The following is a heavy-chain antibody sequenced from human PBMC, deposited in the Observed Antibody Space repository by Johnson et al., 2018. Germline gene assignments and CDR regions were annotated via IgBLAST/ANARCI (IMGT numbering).Heavy chain of an antibody. CDR3: ARGGEWELPLAY. J-gene: IGHJ4*02. CDR1: GFTFSNYA. Sequence: EVQLVESGGGLVQPGGSLRLSCAVSGFTFSNYAMSWVLQAPGTGLEWVAASSKSGTYTYYAGPVKGRFTFSRDNSKNILYLQMNSLRVDDSALYYRARGGEWELPLAYWGQGTLVTVSS. D-gene: IGHD1-26*01. V-gene: IGHV3-23*04. CDR2: SSKSGTYT.